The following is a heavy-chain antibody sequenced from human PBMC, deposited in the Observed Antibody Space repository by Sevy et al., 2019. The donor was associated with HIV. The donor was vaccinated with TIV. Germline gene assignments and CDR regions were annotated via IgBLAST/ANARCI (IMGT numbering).Heavy chain of an antibody. CDR3: ARDFHCSGGSCYSGHEYFQH. CDR1: GFTFSSYA. CDR2: ISYDGSNK. V-gene: IGHV3-30-3*01. Sequence: GSLRLSCAASGFTFSSYAMHWVRQAPGKGLEWVAVISYDGSNKYYADSVKGRCTISRDNSKNTHYLQMNSLRAEDTAVYYCARDFHCSGGSCYSGHEYFQHWGQGTLVTVSS. J-gene: IGHJ1*01. D-gene: IGHD2-15*01.